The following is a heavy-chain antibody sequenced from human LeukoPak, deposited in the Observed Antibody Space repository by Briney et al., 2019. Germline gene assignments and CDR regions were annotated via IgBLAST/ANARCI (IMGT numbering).Heavy chain of an antibody. CDR2: IKQDGGEK. D-gene: IGHD3-10*01. CDR3: ARTYGPGSNGEFHH. J-gene: IGHJ5*02. V-gene: IGHV3-7*03. Sequence: GGSLRLSCAASGFSFTSFWMSWVRQAPGKGLEWVANIKQDGGEKDYEGSVKGRFTISRDNPNNSLYLQMNSLRAEDTAVYYCARTYGPGSNGEFHHWGQGTLVTVSS. CDR1: GFSFTSFW.